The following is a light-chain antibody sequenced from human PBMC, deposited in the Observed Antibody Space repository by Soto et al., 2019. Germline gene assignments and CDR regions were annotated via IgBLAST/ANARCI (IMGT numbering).Light chain of an antibody. CDR3: AAWDDSLNGYV. J-gene: IGLJ1*01. V-gene: IGLV1-44*01. Sequence: QSVLTQPPSASGTPGQRVTISCSGSSSNIESNTVTWYQQLPGTAPKLVIYSNYDRPSGVPDRFSGSTSGTSASLVIRGLQSEDEAEYYCAAWDDSLNGYVFGDGTKLTVL. CDR1: SSNIESNT. CDR2: SNY.